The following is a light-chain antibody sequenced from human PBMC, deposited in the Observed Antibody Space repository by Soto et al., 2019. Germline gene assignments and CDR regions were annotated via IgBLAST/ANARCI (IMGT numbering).Light chain of an antibody. Sequence: QSVLTQPPSVSGAPGQRVTISCTGSSSNIGAGYAVHWYQQLPGTAPKLLIYENTNRPSGVPGRFSGSKSGTSASLAITGLQAEDEADYYCQSYDSSLSAFYVFGPGTKVTVL. V-gene: IGLV1-40*01. CDR2: ENT. J-gene: IGLJ1*01. CDR3: QSYDSSLSAFYV. CDR1: SSNIGAGYA.